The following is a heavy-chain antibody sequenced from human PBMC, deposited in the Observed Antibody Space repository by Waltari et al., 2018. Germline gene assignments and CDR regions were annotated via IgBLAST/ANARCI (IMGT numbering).Heavy chain of an antibody. CDR1: GYSFSSGYY. J-gene: IGHJ4*02. Sequence: QVRLQESGPGLVKPSETLSLTCGVSGYSFSSGYYWGWIRQPPGKGLEWIGSIYHTGRTYYNPSLKSRVTISVDTSKNHFSLKLSSMTAADTAVYYCASSFGGGILTGYYIFWGQGTLVTVSS. CDR2: IYHTGRT. CDR3: ASSFGGGILTGYYIF. D-gene: IGHD3-9*01. V-gene: IGHV4-38-2*01.